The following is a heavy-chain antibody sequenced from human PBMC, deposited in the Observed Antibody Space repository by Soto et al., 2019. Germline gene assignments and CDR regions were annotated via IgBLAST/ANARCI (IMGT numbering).Heavy chain of an antibody. CDR2: INPNGGVT. CDR3: ARESGGATATLDYYYFYMDV. V-gene: IGHV1-2*04. D-gene: IGHD5-12*01. J-gene: IGHJ6*03. Sequence: QVQLVQSGAEVKKPGASVTVSCRSSGDTFNDYYIHWVRQAPGQGLEWMGWINPNGGVTKYAQKFHGWGSMTRDPSNRTVYMQLSRLRSYDTAVYYCARESGGATATLDYYYFYMDVWGTGTTVTVSS. CDR1: GDTFNDYY.